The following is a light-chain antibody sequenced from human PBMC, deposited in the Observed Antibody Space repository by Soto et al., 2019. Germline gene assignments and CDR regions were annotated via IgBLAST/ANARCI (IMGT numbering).Light chain of an antibody. CDR3: CSYADSSTWV. CDR2: EVT. Sequence: QSALTHPASVSGSPGQSITISCTGTSSDVGSYNLVSWYQQHPGKAPKFMIYEVTKRPSGVSNRFSGSKSGNTASLTISGLQAEDEADYYCCSYADSSTWVFGGGTKLTVL. J-gene: IGLJ3*02. V-gene: IGLV2-23*02. CDR1: SSDVGSYNL.